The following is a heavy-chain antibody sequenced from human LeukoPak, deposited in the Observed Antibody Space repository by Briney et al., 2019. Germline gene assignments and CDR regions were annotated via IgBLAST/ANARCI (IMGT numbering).Heavy chain of an antibody. Sequence: ASVKVSCKASGYSFTGYYMHWVRQAPRQGLEWMGRINHNSGGTNYAQKFQGRVTMTRDTSISTAYMELSRLRSDDTAVYYCARDLRYDSTGYFFDYWGQGTLVTVSS. CDR2: INHNSGGT. D-gene: IGHD3-22*01. CDR3: ARDLRYDSTGYFFDY. J-gene: IGHJ4*02. V-gene: IGHV1-2*06. CDR1: GYSFTGYY.